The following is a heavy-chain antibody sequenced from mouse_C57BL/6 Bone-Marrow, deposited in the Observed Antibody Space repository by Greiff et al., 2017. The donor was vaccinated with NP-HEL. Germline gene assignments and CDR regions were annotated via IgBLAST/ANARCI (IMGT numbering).Heavy chain of an antibody. Sequence: VQLQQSGAELVRPGASVTLSCKASGYTFTDYEMHWVKQTPVHGLEWIGAIDPETGGTAYNQKFKGKAILTADKSSSTAYMELRSLTSEDSAVYYCTRGTHYAMDCWGQGTSVTVSS. CDR3: TRGTHYAMDC. J-gene: IGHJ4*01. V-gene: IGHV1-15*01. D-gene: IGHD2-14*01. CDR2: IDPETGGT. CDR1: GYTFTDYE.